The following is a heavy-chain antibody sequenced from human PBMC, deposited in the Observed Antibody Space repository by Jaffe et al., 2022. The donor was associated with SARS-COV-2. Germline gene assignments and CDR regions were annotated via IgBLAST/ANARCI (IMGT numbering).Heavy chain of an antibody. J-gene: IGHJ4*02. Sequence: QVQLQQWGAGLLKPSETLSLTCAFYGESFGGYYWSWIRQPPGKGLEWIGEINHTGSTKYSPSLKSRLTISVDTSKKQFSLNLSSVTAADTAVYYCARYSPEGLDSWGQGTLVTVSS. V-gene: IGHV4-34*01. CDR3: ARYSPEGLDS. CDR1: GESFGGYY. D-gene: IGHD2-21*01. CDR2: INHTGST.